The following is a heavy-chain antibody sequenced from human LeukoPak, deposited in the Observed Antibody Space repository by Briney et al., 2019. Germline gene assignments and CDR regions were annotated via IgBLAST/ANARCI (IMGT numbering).Heavy chain of an antibody. CDR2: IRSKAYGGTT. CDR3: TRDKARTSIAAAGYYFDY. J-gene: IGHJ4*02. Sequence: GGSLRLSCAASGFTSSGYWMSWVRQAPGKGLEWVGCIRSKAYGGTTEYAASVKGRFTVSRDDPKSIAYLQMNSLKTEDTAVYYCTRDKARTSIAAAGYYFDYWGQGTLVTVSS. V-gene: IGHV3-49*04. CDR1: GFTSSGYW. D-gene: IGHD6-13*01.